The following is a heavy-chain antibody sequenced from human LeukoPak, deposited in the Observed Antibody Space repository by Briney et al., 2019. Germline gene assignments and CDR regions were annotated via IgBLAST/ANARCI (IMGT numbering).Heavy chain of an antibody. D-gene: IGHD1-1*01. J-gene: IGHJ4*02. V-gene: IGHV4-39*01. CDR3: ARPEDRNWYFDH. CDR1: GGSISSSGYS. CDR2: IYYSGST. Sequence: SETLSLTCTVSGGSISSSGYSWGWIRQPPGKGLEWIGGIYYSGSTYYNPSLKSRVTISVDTSKNQFSLKLSSVTAPDTAVYYCARPEDRNWYFDHWGQGTLVTVSS.